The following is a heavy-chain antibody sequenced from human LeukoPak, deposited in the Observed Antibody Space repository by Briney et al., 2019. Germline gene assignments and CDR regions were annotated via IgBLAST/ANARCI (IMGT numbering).Heavy chain of an antibody. CDR3: ARGEGYSGHAD. J-gene: IGHJ4*02. D-gene: IGHD5-12*01. V-gene: IGHV3-7*04. CDR1: GLGFGSFW. CDR2: INQDGREK. Sequence: GGSLRLSCAASGLGFGSFWMSWVRQAPGKGLEWVANINQDGREKDYVDSVKGRFTISRDNAKNSLYLRMNSLRAEDTAVYYCARGEGYSGHADWGQGTLVTVSS.